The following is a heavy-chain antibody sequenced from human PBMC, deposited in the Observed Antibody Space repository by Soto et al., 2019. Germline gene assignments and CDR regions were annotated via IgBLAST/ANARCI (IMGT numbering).Heavy chain of an antibody. Sequence: GGSLRLSCAASGFTFSSYAMHWVRQAPGKGLEWVVVISYDGSNKYYADSVKGRFTISRDNSKNTLYLQMNSLRAEDTAVYYCARTHDYGDYGWYFDYWGQGTLVTVSS. D-gene: IGHD4-17*01. CDR1: GFTFSSYA. CDR3: ARTHDYGDYGWYFDY. CDR2: ISYDGSNK. V-gene: IGHV3-30-3*01. J-gene: IGHJ4*02.